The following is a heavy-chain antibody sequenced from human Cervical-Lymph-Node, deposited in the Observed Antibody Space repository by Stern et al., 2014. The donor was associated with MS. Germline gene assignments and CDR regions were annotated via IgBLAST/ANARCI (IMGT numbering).Heavy chain of an antibody. J-gene: IGHJ3*02. CDR3: ARVTGVGAFDI. V-gene: IGHV1-18*01. CDR2: ITAHNGKT. CDR1: GYTFDNYG. D-gene: IGHD5-18*01. Sequence: QVQLVQSGPEVQKPGASVRISCKSSGYTFDNYGISWVRQAPGQGLEWMGRITAHNGKTTYAQKVLGRVTMTTTRSATPDYMDMSSLIYDDTAIYYCARVTGVGAFDIWGQGTMVTVSS.